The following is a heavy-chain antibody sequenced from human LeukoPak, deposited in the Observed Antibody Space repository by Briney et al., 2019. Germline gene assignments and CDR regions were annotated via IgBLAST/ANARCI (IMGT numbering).Heavy chain of an antibody. V-gene: IGHV1-69*05. D-gene: IGHD2-15*01. CDR3: ASLGGYCSGGSCYGVDY. CDR1: GGTFSSYA. Sequence: GSSVTVSCKASGGTFSSYAISWVRQAPGQGLEWMGGIIPISGTANYAQKFQGRVTITTDESTSTAYMELSSLRSEDTAVYYCASLGGYCSGGSCYGVDYWGQGTLVTVSS. J-gene: IGHJ4*02. CDR2: IIPISGTA.